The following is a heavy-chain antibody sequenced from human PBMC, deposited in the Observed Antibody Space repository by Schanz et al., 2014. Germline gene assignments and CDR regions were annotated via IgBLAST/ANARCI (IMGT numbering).Heavy chain of an antibody. J-gene: IGHJ4*02. Sequence: QVHLVQSGAEVKRPGASVKVSCKASEYSFTSYSMHWVRQAPGQRLEWMGWISAYNGNTKYPQKLQGRVTMTADTSTSTAYMELRSLRSDDTAVYYCARDAADLYDMLTEEDYWGQGTRVTVSS. D-gene: IGHD3-9*01. V-gene: IGHV1-3*01. CDR1: EYSFTSYS. CDR2: ISAYNGNT. CDR3: ARDAADLYDMLTEEDY.